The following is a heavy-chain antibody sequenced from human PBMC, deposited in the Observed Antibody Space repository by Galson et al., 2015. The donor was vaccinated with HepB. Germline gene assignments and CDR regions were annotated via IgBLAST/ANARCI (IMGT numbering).Heavy chain of an antibody. V-gene: IGHV3-48*02. CDR3: AREGVGYYGSGSPRKYYYGMDV. D-gene: IGHD3-10*01. CDR1: GFTFSSYS. CDR2: ISSSSSTI. J-gene: IGHJ6*02. Sequence: SLRLSCAASGFTFSSYSMNWVRQAPGKGLEWVSYISSSSSTIYYADSVKGRFTISRDNAKNSLYLQMNSLRDEDTAVYYCAREGVGYYGSGSPRKYYYGMDVWGQGTTVTVSS.